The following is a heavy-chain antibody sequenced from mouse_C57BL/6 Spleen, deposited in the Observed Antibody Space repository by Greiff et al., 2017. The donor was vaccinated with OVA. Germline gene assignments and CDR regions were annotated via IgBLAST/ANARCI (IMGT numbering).Heavy chain of an antibody. CDR2: IYPGSGST. Sequence: VQLQQPGAELVKPGASVKMSCKASGYTFTSYWITWVKQRPGQGLEWIGDIYPGSGSTNYNEKFKSKATLTVDTSSSTAYMQLSSLTSEDSAVYYCAREWGNYLYYYAMDYWGQGTSVTVSS. J-gene: IGHJ4*01. CDR1: GYTFTSYW. V-gene: IGHV1-55*01. CDR3: AREWGNYLYYYAMDY. D-gene: IGHD2-1*01.